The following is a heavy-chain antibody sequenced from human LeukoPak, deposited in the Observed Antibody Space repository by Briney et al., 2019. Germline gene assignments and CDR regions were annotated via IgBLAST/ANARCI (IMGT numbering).Heavy chain of an antibody. CDR1: DDSISSYY. V-gene: IGHV4-59*01. CDR3: ARYDSSGRTFDF. D-gene: IGHD3-22*01. CDR2: FSNSGNT. Sequence: SETLSLTCTVSDDSISSYYWSWIRQTPGKGLEWIGYFSNSGNTNYNPSLKSRVTISRDTSKNQFSLKLSSVTAADTAVYFCARYDSSGRTFDFWGQGTLVTVSS. J-gene: IGHJ4*02.